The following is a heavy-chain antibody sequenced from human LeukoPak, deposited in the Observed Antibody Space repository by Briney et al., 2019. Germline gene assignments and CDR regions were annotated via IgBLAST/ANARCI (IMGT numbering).Heavy chain of an antibody. CDR3: ARSKAIWFGDVFFDY. V-gene: IGHV1-18*01. CDR2: ISGHDSDT. D-gene: IGHD3-10*01. J-gene: IGHJ4*02. CDR1: GGPFSGYV. Sequence: GASVKVSCKASGGPFSGYVINWVRQAPGQGLEWMGWISGHDSDTKYAQKFQDRVTMSADKSTTTVYLDLRSLRSDDTAVYYCARSKAIWFGDVFFDYWGQGTLVTVSS.